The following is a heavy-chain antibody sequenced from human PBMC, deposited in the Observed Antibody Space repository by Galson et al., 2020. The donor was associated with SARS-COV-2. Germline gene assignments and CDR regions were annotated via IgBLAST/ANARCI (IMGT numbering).Heavy chain of an antibody. CDR2: INPGGGST. V-gene: IGHV1-46*03. D-gene: IGHD6-13*01. J-gene: IGHJ4*02. CDR3: ARALAAAPGY. CDR1: GYTFTDYY. Sequence: GESLKISCKASGYTFTDYYMHWVRQAPGQGLEWMGIINPGGGSTNHAQKFQGRVSMTRDTSTSTVYMELSSLRSEDTAMYYCARALAAAPGYWGQGTLVTVSS.